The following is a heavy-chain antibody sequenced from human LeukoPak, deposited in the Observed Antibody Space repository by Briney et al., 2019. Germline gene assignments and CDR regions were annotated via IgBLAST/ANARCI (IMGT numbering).Heavy chain of an antibody. V-gene: IGHV3-30*02. J-gene: IGHJ4*02. CDR3: AKSRYLDLYSSSWLSDY. CDR1: GFAFSSYG. Sequence: PGGSLRLSCAAPGFAFSSYGMHWVRQAPGKGLEWVAFIRYDGSNKYYADSVKGRFTISRDNSKNTLYLQMNSLRAEDTAVYYCAKSRYLDLYSSSWLSDYWGQGTLVTVSS. CDR2: IRYDGSNK. D-gene: IGHD6-13*01.